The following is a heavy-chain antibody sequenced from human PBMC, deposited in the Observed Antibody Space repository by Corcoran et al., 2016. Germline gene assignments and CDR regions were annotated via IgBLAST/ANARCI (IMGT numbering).Heavy chain of an antibody. D-gene: IGHD3-16*01. V-gene: IGHV3-73*02. CDR3: TRGIGGYGMDV. CDR2: IRSRPNSYAT. J-gene: IGHJ6*02. CDR1: GFTFSDSA. Sequence: EVQLVESGGDLVQPGGSLRLSCAASGFTFSDSAIHWVHQASGKGLEWVGRIRSRPNSYATAYAASLGGRFTISRDDSKNTAYLQMNSLKTEDTAVYYCTRGIGGYGMDVWGQGTTVTVSS.